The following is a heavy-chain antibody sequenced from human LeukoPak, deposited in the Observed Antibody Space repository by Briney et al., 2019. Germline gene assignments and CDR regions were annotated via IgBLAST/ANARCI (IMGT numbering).Heavy chain of an antibody. J-gene: IGHJ4*02. Sequence: GGSLRLSCTASGFTFSFYMMNWVRQAPGEGLEWVSSISISSSHIYYADSLKGRFTASRDNAKNSLYLQMNNLRAKDTAVYYCARDDNWNDKPFDLWGPGTLVTVSS. CDR1: GFTFSFYM. D-gene: IGHD1-20*01. CDR3: ARDDNWNDKPFDL. V-gene: IGHV3-21*01. CDR2: ISISSSHI.